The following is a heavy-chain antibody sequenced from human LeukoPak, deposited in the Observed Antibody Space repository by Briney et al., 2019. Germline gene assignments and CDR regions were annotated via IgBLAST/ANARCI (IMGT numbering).Heavy chain of an antibody. D-gene: IGHD4-17*01. Sequence: QAGGSLRLSCAASGFTFSNYAMTWVRQAPGKGLEWVSSITGGGVTAYYADSVRGRFTISRDNSKNTLSLLMNSLRAEDTAVYYCAKDMTTVISPVLDYWGLGTLVTVSS. CDR3: AKDMTTVISPVLDY. J-gene: IGHJ4*02. V-gene: IGHV3-23*01. CDR2: ITGGGVTA. CDR1: GFTFSNYA.